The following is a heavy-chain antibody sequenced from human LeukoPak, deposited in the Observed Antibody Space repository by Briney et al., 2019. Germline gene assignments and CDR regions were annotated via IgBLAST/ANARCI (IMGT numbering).Heavy chain of an antibody. D-gene: IGHD3-22*01. CDR3: ARDSTYYYDSSGYVVIDY. J-gene: IGHJ4*02. CDR2: ISSSGSTI. CDR1: GFTFSDYY. V-gene: IGHV3-11*01. Sequence: PGGSLRLSCAASGFTFSDYYMSWIRQAPGKGLEWVSYISSSGSTIYYADSVKGRFTISRDNAKNSLYLQMNSLRAEDTAVYYCARDSTYYYDSSGYVVIDYWGQGTLVTVSS.